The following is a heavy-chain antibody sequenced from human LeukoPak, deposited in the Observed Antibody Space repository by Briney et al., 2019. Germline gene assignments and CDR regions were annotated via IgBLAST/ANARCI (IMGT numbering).Heavy chain of an antibody. V-gene: IGHV4-59*01. CDR3: ARLKGSGGAFDI. D-gene: IGHD2-15*01. CDR1: GGSISSYY. CDR2: IYYSGST. Sequence: SETLSLTCTVSGGSISSYYWSWIRQPPGKGLEWIGYIYYSGSTNYNPSLKSQVTISVDTSKNQFSLKLSSVTAADTAVYYCARLKGSGGAFDIWGQGTMVTVSS. J-gene: IGHJ3*02.